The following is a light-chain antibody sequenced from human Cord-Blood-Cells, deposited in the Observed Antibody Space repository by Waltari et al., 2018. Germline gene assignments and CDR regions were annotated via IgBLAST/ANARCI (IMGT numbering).Light chain of an antibody. CDR1: PSVLYSSNNKNY. CDR3: QQYYSTPLT. CDR2: WAS. Sequence: DIVMTPSPDSLAVSLGERATINCKSSPSVLYSSNNKNYLAWYQQKPGQPPKLLIYWASTRESGVPDRFSGSGSGTDFTLTISSLQAEDVAVYYCQQYYSTPLTFGPGTKVDIK. J-gene: IGKJ3*01. V-gene: IGKV4-1*01.